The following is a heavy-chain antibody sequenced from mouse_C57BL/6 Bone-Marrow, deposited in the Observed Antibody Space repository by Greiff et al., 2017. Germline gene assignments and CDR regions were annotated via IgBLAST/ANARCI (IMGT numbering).Heavy chain of an antibody. Sequence: VQLQQSGAELARPGASVKLSCKASGYTFTSYGISWVKQRTGQGLEWIGEIYPRSGNTYYNEKFKGKATLTADKSSSTAYMELRSLTSEDSAVYFCARYYYGSRGAMAYWGQGTSVTVSS. CDR2: IYPRSGNT. J-gene: IGHJ4*01. CDR3: ARYYYGSRGAMAY. CDR1: GYTFTSYG. V-gene: IGHV1-81*01. D-gene: IGHD1-1*01.